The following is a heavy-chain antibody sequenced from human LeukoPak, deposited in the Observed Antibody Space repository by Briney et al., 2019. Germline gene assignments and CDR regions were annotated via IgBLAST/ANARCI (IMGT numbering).Heavy chain of an antibody. CDR2: MNPNSGNT. CDR1: GYTFTSYD. Sequence: ASVKVSCKASGYTFTSYDINWVRQATGQGLEWMGWMNPNSGNTGYAQKFQGRATMTRNTSISTAYMELSSLRSEDTAVYYCARRDVLRYFDWLSRGYAFDIWGQGTMVTVSS. V-gene: IGHV1-8*01. CDR3: ARRDVLRYFDWLSRGYAFDI. J-gene: IGHJ3*02. D-gene: IGHD3-9*01.